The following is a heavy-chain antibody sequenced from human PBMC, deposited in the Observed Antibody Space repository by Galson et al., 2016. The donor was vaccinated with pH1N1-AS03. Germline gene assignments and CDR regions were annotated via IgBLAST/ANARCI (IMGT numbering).Heavy chain of an antibody. J-gene: IGHJ4*02. Sequence: CAISGDSVSSHTVAWNWIRLSPSRGLEWLGRTYYRSKWYTDYGLSVERRLNITSDTSKNLISLQLNSLTPEDSAIYYCGRVRSLTSSWYGPIDYWGQGTRVTVSS. CDR2: TYYRSKWYT. V-gene: IGHV6-1*01. CDR1: GDSVSSHTVA. CDR3: GRVRSLTSSWYGPIDY. D-gene: IGHD6-13*01.